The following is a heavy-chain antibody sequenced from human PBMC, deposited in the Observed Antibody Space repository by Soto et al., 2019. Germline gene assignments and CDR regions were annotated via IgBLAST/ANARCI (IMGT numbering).Heavy chain of an antibody. J-gene: IGHJ4*02. CDR1: VFTFSGYY. V-gene: IGHV3-11*06. CDR2: ISSSSSYT. D-gene: IGHD3-22*01. CDR3: VTWGVNYYESSGSPPD. Sequence: LRLSCAASVFTFSGYYMSWIRQAPGKGLEWVSYISSSSSYTNYADSVKGRFTISRDNAKNSLYLQMNSLRAEDTAVYYCVTWGVNYYESSGSPPDWGQGTLVTVSS.